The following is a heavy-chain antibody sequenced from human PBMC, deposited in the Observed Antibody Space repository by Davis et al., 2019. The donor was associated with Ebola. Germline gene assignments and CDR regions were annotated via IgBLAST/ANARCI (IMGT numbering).Heavy chain of an antibody. CDR3: ARAEMATISDH. J-gene: IGHJ4*02. CDR2: ISSSSSYI. V-gene: IGHV3-21*01. CDR1: GFTFSSYS. D-gene: IGHD5-24*01. Sequence: GESLKISCAASGFTFSSYSMNWVRQAPGKGLEWVSSISSSSSYIYYADSVKGRFTISRDNAKNSLYLQMNSLRAEDTAVYYCARAEMATISDHWGQGTLVTVSS.